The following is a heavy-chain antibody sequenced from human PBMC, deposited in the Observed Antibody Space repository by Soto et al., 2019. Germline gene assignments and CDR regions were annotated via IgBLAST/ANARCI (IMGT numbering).Heavy chain of an antibody. V-gene: IGHV3-30*18. J-gene: IGHJ6*02. CDR2: ISYDGSNK. CDR1: GFTFSSYG. D-gene: IGHD2-21*02. CDR3: AKVPHIVVVTADYYYYGMDV. Sequence: GGSLRLSCAASGFTFSSYGMHWVRQAPGKGLEWVAVISYDGSNKYYADSVKGRFTISRDNSKNTLYLQMNSLRAEDTAVYYCAKVPHIVVVTADYYYYGMDVWGQGTTVTVSS.